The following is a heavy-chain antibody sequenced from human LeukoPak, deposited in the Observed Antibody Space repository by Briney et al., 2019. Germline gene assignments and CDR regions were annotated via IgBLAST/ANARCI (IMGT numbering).Heavy chain of an antibody. CDR2: ISGSGGST. V-gene: IGHV3-23*01. J-gene: IGHJ4*02. CDR1: GFTFSSYA. Sequence: GGSLRLSCAASGFTFSSYAMSWVRQAPGKGLEWVSAISGSGGSTYYADSVKGRFTISRDNSKNTLYLQMNSLRAEDTAVYYCAKTDDILTGYREGFDYWGQGTLVTVSS. D-gene: IGHD3-9*01. CDR3: AKTDDILTGYREGFDY.